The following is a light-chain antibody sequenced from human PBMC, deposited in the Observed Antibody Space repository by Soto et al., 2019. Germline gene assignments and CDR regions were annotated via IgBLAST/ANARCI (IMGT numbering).Light chain of an antibody. CDR1: SGDVGGYNY. V-gene: IGLV2-8*01. CDR2: EVS. CDR3: SSYAGSNNYV. Sequence: QSLLTQPPSASASPGQSVSISCTGTSGDVGGYNYVSWYQQHPAKAPKLMIFEVSERPSGVPDRFSASKSGNTASLTVSGLQAEDEADYYCSSYAGSNNYVFGTGTKVTVL. J-gene: IGLJ1*01.